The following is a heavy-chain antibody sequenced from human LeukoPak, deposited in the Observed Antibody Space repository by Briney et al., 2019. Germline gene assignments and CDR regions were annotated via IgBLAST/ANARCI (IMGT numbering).Heavy chain of an antibody. V-gene: IGHV3-48*02. D-gene: IGHD3-10*01. Sequence: GGSLRLSYAASGFTFSSYSMNWVRQAPGKGLEWVSYISSSSSTIYYADSVKGRFTISRDNAKNSLYLQMNSLRDEDTAVYYCARPYYYGSGSYPDAFDIWGQGTMVTVSS. CDR1: GFTFSSYS. CDR2: ISSSSSTI. J-gene: IGHJ3*02. CDR3: ARPYYYGSGSYPDAFDI.